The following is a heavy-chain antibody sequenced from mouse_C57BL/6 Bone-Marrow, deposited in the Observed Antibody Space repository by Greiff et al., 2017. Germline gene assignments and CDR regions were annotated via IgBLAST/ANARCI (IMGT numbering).Heavy chain of an antibody. CDR2: ISSGSSTI. V-gene: IGHV5-17*01. J-gene: IGHJ4*01. CDR3: ARGGYPHYYAMDY. CDR1: GFTFSDYG. Sequence: EVKLVESGGGLVKPGGSLTLSCAASGFTFSDYGMHWVRQAPEKGLEWVAYISSGSSTIYYADTVKGRFTIYRDNAKNTLFLQMTSMRSEDTAMYYCARGGYPHYYAMDYWGQGTSVTVSS. D-gene: IGHD2-2*01.